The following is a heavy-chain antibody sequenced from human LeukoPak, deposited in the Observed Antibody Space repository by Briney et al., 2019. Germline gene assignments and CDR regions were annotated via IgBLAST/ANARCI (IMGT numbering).Heavy chain of an antibody. CDR3: ARRDTVATRMPYYFDY. Sequence: PSETLSLTCTVSGGSISSYYWSWIRQPAGKGLEWIGRIYTSGSTNYNPSLKSRVTMSVDTSKNQFSLKLSSVTAADTAVYYCARRDTVATRMPYYFDYWGQGTLVTVSS. CDR2: IYTSGST. J-gene: IGHJ4*02. CDR1: GGSISSYY. V-gene: IGHV4-4*07. D-gene: IGHD5-12*01.